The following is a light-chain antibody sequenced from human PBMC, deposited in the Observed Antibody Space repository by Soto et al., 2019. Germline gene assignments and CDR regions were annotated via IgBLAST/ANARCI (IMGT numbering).Light chain of an antibody. CDR1: SSNIGNNP. J-gene: IGLJ2*01. Sequence: QSVLTQPPSASGTPGQRVTISCSGSSSNIGNNPVNWYQQLQGTAPKLLLYNNNERPSGVHDRFSGSKSGTSASLAISGLQSEDEAEDYCAAWDASRYVLGVGGGTKLTVL. CDR3: AAWDASRYVLG. V-gene: IGLV1-44*01. CDR2: NNN.